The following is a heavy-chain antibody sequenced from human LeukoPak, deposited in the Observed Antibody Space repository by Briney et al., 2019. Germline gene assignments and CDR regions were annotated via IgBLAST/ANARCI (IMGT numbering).Heavy chain of an antibody. D-gene: IGHD3-10*01. CDR2: IYPGDSDT. CDR3: ARQDGSGLYYFDY. Sequence: GESPKISCEGSGYSFNYWIGWVRQMPGKGLEWMGIIYPGDSDTRYSPSFQGQVTISADRSISTAYLQWSSLKASDSAMYYCARQDGSGLYYFDYWGQGTLVTVSS. J-gene: IGHJ4*02. CDR1: GYSFNYW. V-gene: IGHV5-51*01.